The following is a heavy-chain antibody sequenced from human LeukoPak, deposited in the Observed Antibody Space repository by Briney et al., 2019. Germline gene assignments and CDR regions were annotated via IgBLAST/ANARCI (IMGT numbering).Heavy chain of an antibody. Sequence: SVKVSCKASGGTFSNYAINWVRQAPGQGLEWMGGIIPIFGTANYAQKFQGRLTITADESTSTAYMELSSLRSEDTAVYYCARDRGTLGYYYGSGSYPFDYWGQGTLVTVSS. D-gene: IGHD3-10*01. CDR3: ARDRGTLGYYYGSGSYPFDY. J-gene: IGHJ4*02. V-gene: IGHV1-69*13. CDR2: IIPIFGTA. CDR1: GGTFSNYA.